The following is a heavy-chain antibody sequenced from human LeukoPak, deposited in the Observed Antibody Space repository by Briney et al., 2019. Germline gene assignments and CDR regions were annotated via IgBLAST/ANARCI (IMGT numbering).Heavy chain of an antibody. V-gene: IGHV4-39*01. CDR1: GGSISSYY. Sequence: WETLSLTCTVSGGSISSYYWGWIRQPPGKGLEWIATFYYGGSTYNNPSLKNRVTISVDMYDNHFSLRLSSVTAADTDVYYCASRYCGGDCYGRVDAFDVWGQGTLVTVSS. CDR3: ASRYCGGDCYGRVDAFDV. D-gene: IGHD2-21*02. J-gene: IGHJ3*01. CDR2: FYYGGST.